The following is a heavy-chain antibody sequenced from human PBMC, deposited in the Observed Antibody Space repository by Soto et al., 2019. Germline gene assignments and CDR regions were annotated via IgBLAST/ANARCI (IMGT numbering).Heavy chain of an antibody. J-gene: IGHJ4*02. D-gene: IGHD1-26*01. CDR2: IHDSGST. CDR1: GGSISSFY. V-gene: IGHV4-59*01. Sequence: SETLSLTCRVSGGSISSFYWSWIRQPPGKGLEWIGDIHDSGSTNYNPSLKSRVSISVDTSENQFSLRLRSVTAADTAVYYCARNVGGVDFDYWGQGXQVTVYS. CDR3: ARNVGGVDFDY.